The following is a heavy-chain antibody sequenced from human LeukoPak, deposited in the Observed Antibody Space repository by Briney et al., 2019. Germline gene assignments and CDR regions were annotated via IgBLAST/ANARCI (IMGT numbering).Heavy chain of an antibody. CDR2: INAGNGNT. CDR3: ARESSYYSSGWYMIEYYSDY. J-gene: IGHJ4*02. CDR1: GYTFTNYA. D-gene: IGHD6-19*01. V-gene: IGHV1-3*01. Sequence: ASVKVSCKASGYTFTNYALHWVRQAPGQRLEWMGWINAGNGNTKYSQKFQGRVTITRDASASTAYMELSSLRSEDTAVYYCARESSYYSSGWYMIEYYSDYWGQGTLVTVSS.